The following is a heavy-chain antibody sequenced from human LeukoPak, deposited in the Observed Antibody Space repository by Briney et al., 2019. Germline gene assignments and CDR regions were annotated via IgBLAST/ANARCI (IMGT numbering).Heavy chain of an antibody. D-gene: IGHD3-3*01. CDR3: ARLSLPNVEWLFFGLYGMDV. V-gene: IGHV3-21*01. CDR2: ISSSSSYI. Sequence: PGGSLRLSCAASGFTFSSYSMTWVRQAPGKGLEWVSSISSSSSYIYYADSVKGRFTISGDNAKNSLYLQMNSLRAEDTAVYYCARLSLPNVEWLFFGLYGMDVWGQGTTVTVSS. J-gene: IGHJ6*02. CDR1: GFTFSSYS.